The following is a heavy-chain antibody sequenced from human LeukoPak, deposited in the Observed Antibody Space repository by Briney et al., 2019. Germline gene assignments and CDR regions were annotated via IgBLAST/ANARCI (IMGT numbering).Heavy chain of an antibody. Sequence: GGCLRLSCVTSGFMFSNYAMSWVRQAPGKGLEWVSIISGSGERTYYADSVKGRFAVSRDNSKNTLYLQMMSLRAEDTAVYYCVSQSYSGSDNYYFHYWGQGTLVAVSS. CDR1: GFMFSNYA. D-gene: IGHD1-26*01. CDR3: VSQSYSGSDNYYFHY. J-gene: IGHJ4*02. CDR2: ISGSGERT. V-gene: IGHV3-23*01.